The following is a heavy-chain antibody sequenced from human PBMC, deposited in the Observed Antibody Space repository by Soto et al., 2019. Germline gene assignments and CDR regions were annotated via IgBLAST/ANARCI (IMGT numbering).Heavy chain of an antibody. J-gene: IGHJ4*02. CDR1: GFTFSSYA. CDR2: ISYDGSNK. CDR3: ARDRGIAVAANYFDY. Sequence: PGGSLRLSCAASGFTFSSYAMHWVRQAPGKGLEWVAVISYDGSNKYYADSVKGRFTIPRDNSKNTLYLQMNSLRAEDTAVYYCARDRGIAVAANYFDYWGQGTLVTVS. V-gene: IGHV3-30-3*01. D-gene: IGHD6-19*01.